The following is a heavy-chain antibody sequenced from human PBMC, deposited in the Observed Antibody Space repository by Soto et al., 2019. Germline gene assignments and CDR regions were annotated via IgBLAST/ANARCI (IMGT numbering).Heavy chain of an antibody. J-gene: IGHJ4*02. CDR3: ARDQGGYSYGYCDY. CDR1: GFTFSSYG. CDR2: IWYDGSNK. D-gene: IGHD5-18*01. V-gene: IGHV3-33*01. Sequence: EGSLRLSCAASGFTFSSYGMHWVRQAPGKGLEWVAVIWYDGSNKYYADSVKGRFTISRDNSKNTLYLQMNSLRAEDTAVYYCARDQGGYSYGYCDYWGQGTLVTVSS.